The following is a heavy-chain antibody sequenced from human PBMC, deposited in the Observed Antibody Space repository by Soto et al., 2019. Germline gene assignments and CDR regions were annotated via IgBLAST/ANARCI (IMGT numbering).Heavy chain of an antibody. J-gene: IGHJ4*02. V-gene: IGHV4-30-4*01. CDR2: IFDSGTT. CDR3: ARGPSGDKVHY. D-gene: IGHD7-27*01. CDR1: GGSITSDYSC. Sequence: PSEILSLTCTVSGGSITSDYSCWSWIRQPPGEGLEWVGHIFDSGTTYTNPSLRSQVAISLDTSKNHFSLTLSSVTAADTAVYYCARGPSGDKVHYWGQGALVTVSS.